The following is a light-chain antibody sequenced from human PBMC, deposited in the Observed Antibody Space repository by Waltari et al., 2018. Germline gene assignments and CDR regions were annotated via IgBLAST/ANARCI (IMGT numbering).Light chain of an antibody. CDR1: SRDVGGYNS. CDR3: CSYAGSYTLI. Sequence: QSALTQPRSVSGSPGQSVTISCTGTSRDVGGYNSVPWYQQHPGKVPKLIIFDVSTRPSGVPNRFSGSKSGNTASLTISGLLAEDEADYCCCSYAGSYTLIFGGGTKMTVL. J-gene: IGLJ2*01. V-gene: IGLV2-11*01. CDR2: DVS.